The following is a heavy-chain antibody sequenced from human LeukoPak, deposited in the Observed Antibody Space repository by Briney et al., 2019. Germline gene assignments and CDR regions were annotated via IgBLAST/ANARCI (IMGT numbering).Heavy chain of an antibody. CDR2: IIPIFGTA. CDR3: ARDYHDFWSGSDWFDP. CDR1: GGTFSSYA. D-gene: IGHD3-3*01. J-gene: IGHJ5*02. Sequence: SVKVSCKASGGTFSSYAISWVRQAPGQGLGWMGGIIPIFGTANYAQKFQGRVTITTDESTSTAYMELSSLRSEDTAVYYCARDYHDFWSGSDWFDPWGQGTLVTVSS. V-gene: IGHV1-69*05.